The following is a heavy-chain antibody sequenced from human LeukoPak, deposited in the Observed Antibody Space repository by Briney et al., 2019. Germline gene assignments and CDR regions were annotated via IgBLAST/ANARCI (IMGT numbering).Heavy chain of an antibody. J-gene: IGHJ4*02. D-gene: IGHD1-26*01. V-gene: IGHV3-30-3*01. Sequence: PGGSLRLSCAASGFTFSSYAMPWVRQAPGKGLEWVAVISYDGSNKYHADSVKGRFTISRDNSKNTLYLQMNSLRAEDTAVYYCARDGLLGYFDYWGQGTLVTVSS. CDR2: ISYDGSNK. CDR3: ARDGLLGYFDY. CDR1: GFTFSSYA.